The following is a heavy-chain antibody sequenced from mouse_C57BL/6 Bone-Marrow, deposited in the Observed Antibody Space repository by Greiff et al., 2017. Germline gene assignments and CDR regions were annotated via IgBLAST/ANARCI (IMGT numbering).Heavy chain of an antibody. CDR1: GYTFTSYG. CDR3: ARSSYDVAY. D-gene: IGHD2-12*01. V-gene: IGHV1-81*01. J-gene: IGHJ3*01. Sequence: QVQLQQSGAELVRPGASVKLSCKASGYTFTSYGISWVKQRTGQGLEWIGEFYPGSGNTYYNEKFKGKATLTADKSSSPAYLELSSLTSEDSAVYFCARSSYDVAYGGQGTLVTVSA. CDR2: FYPGSGNT.